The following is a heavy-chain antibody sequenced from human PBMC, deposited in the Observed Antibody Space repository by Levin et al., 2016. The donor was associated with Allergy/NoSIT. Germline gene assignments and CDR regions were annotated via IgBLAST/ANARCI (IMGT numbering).Heavy chain of an antibody. V-gene: IGHV1-69*02. Sequence: SVKVSCKASGGTFSSYTISWVRQAPGQGLEWMGRIIPILGIANYAQKFQGRVTITADKSTSTAYMELSSLRSEDTAVYYCARRPRVGFGELSNWFDPWGQGTLVTVSS. CDR3: ARRPRVGFGELSNWFDP. CDR1: GGTFSSYT. CDR2: IIPILGIA. D-gene: IGHD3-10*01. J-gene: IGHJ5*02.